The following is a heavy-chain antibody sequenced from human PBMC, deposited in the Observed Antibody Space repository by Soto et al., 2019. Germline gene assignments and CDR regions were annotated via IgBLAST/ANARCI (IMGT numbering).Heavy chain of an antibody. Sequence: PGGSLRLSCAVSGFTYTNYGMHWVRQAPGKGLEWVAVIWYDGSKKYYADSVKGRFTISRDNSKNTLDLQMNDLRAEDTAVYYCARDRANWFDPWXQGTLVTVSS. CDR3: ARDRANWFDP. V-gene: IGHV3-33*01. CDR1: GFTYTNYG. CDR2: IWYDGSKK. J-gene: IGHJ5*02.